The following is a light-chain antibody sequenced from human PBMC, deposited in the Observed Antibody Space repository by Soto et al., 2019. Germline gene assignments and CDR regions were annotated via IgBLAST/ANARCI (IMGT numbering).Light chain of an antibody. J-gene: IGKJ1*01. Sequence: EIVLTQSPGTLSLSPGERATLSCRTSQTVSSTYFAWYQQRPGQAPRLLFSDASTRATGIPDRFSCSGSGRDFTLTISRLEPEDSAVYYCQQYGSSPRTFGQGTKVDIK. V-gene: IGKV3-20*01. CDR3: QQYGSSPRT. CDR2: DAS. CDR1: QTVSSTY.